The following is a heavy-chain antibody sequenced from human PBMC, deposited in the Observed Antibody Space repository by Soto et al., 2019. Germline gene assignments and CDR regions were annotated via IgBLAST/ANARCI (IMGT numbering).Heavy chain of an antibody. CDR2: MNPNSGNT. CDR3: ARRYLRCDPSLPAAVHI. V-gene: IGHV1-8*01. J-gene: IGHJ3*02. Sequence: QATGQGLEWMGWMNPNSGNTGYAQKFQGRVTMTRNTSISTAYMELSSLRSDDTAVYYCARRYLRCDPSLPAAVHIWG. D-gene: IGHD2-15*01.